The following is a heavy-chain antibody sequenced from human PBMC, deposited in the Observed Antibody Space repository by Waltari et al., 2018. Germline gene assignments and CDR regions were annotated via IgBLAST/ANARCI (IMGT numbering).Heavy chain of an antibody. CDR1: GFTFSSYA. J-gene: IGHJ4*02. Sequence: EVQLLESGGGLVQPGGSLRLSCAASGFTFSSYAMSWVRQAPGKGLEWVSVIYSGGSPYYADSVKGRFTISRDNSKNTLYLQMNSLRAEDTAVYYCAKGAAAGTGTFDYWGQGTLVTVSS. CDR2: IYSGGSP. CDR3: AKGAAAGTGTFDY. V-gene: IGHV3-23*03. D-gene: IGHD6-13*01.